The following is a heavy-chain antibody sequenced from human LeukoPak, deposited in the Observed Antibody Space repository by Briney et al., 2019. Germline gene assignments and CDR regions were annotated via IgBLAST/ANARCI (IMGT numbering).Heavy chain of an antibody. V-gene: IGHV1-8*03. CDR2: MNPNSGNT. J-gene: IGHJ5*02. D-gene: IGHD6-6*01. CDR1: GYTFTSYD. Sequence: ASVNVSCKASGYTFTSYDINWVRQATGQGLEWMGWMNPNSGNTGYAQKFQGRVTITRNTSISTAYMELSSLRSEDTAVYYCARASSIAARRWFDPWGQGTLVTVSS. CDR3: ARASSIAARRWFDP.